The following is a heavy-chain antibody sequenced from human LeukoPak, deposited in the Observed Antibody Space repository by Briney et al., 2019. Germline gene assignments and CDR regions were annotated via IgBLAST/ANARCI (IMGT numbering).Heavy chain of an antibody. V-gene: IGHV5-51*01. CDR3: ARQDCSGGSCPTSRNYYYYYGMDV. D-gene: IGHD2-15*01. CDR1: GYSFTSYW. Sequence: GESLKISCQGSGYSFTSYWIGWVRQMPGKGLEWMGIIYPGDSDTRYSPSFQGQVTISADKSISTAYLQWSSLKASDTAMYYCARQDCSGGSCPTSRNYYYYYGMDVWGQGTTVTVSS. J-gene: IGHJ6*02. CDR2: IYPGDSDT.